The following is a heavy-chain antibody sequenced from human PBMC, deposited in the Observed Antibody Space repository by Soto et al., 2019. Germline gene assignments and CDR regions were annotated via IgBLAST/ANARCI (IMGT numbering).Heavy chain of an antibody. D-gene: IGHD1-1*01. V-gene: IGHV3-30-3*01. CDR3: ARANDGDVSRYYYYYYGMDV. CDR2: ISYDGSNK. Sequence: GGSLRLSCAASGFTFSSYAMHWVRQAPGKGLEWVAVISYDGSNKYYADSVKGRFTISRDNSKNTLYLQMNSLRAEDTAVYYCARANDGDVSRYYYYYYGMDVWGQGTTVTVSS. CDR1: GFTFSSYA. J-gene: IGHJ6*02.